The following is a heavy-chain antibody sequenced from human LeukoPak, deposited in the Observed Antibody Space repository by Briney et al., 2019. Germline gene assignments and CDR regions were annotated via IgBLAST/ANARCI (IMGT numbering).Heavy chain of an antibody. Sequence: PSETLSLTCNVSGGSISSGGSRWSWIRQHPGKGLEWIGYIYYSGSTYYNPSLESRLTMSVDTSKNQFSLHLTSVTAADTAVYYCARVDDSSGYYMTFDYWGQGTLVTVSS. J-gene: IGHJ4*02. V-gene: IGHV4-31*03. CDR1: GGSISSGGSR. CDR3: ARVDDSSGYYMTFDY. D-gene: IGHD3-22*01. CDR2: IYYSGST.